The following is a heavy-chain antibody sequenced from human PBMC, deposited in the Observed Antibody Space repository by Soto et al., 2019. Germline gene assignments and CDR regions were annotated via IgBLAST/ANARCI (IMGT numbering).Heavy chain of an antibody. D-gene: IGHD3-10*01. CDR2: INAGNGNT. CDR3: ARPGAMVRGVTRLFDY. CDR1: GYTFTSYA. V-gene: IGHV1-3*01. J-gene: IGHJ4*02. Sequence: GASVKVSCKASGYTFTSYAMHWVRQAPGQRLEWMGWINAGNGNTKYSQKFQGRVTITRDTSASTAYMELSSLRSEDTAVYYCARPGAMVRGVTRLFDYWGQGTLVTLSS.